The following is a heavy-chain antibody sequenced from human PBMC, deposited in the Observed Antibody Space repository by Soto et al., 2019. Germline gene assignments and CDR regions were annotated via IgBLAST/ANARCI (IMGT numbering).Heavy chain of an antibody. J-gene: IGHJ6*02. V-gene: IGHV3-33*01. CDR3: ARSRTSGYYYGMDV. CDR1: GFTFSSYG. CDR2: IWYDGSNK. Sequence: XESLRLSCAASGFTFSSYGMHWVRQAPGKGLEWVAVIWYDGSNKYYADSVKGRFTISRDNSKNTLYLQMNSLRAEDTAVYYCARSRTSGYYYGMDVWGQGTTVTVSS.